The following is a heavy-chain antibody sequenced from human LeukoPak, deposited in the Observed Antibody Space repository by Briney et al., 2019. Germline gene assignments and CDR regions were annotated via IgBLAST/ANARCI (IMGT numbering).Heavy chain of an antibody. D-gene: IGHD6-19*01. CDR3: ARADGYSSGWYGHYFDY. V-gene: IGHV1-2*02. CDR1: GYTFTGYY. Sequence: ASVKVPCKASGYTFTGYYMHWVRQAPGQGLEWMGWINPNSGGTNYAQKFQGRVTMTRDTSISTAYMELSRLRSDDTAVYYCARADGYSSGWYGHYFDYWGQGTLVTVSS. J-gene: IGHJ4*02. CDR2: INPNSGGT.